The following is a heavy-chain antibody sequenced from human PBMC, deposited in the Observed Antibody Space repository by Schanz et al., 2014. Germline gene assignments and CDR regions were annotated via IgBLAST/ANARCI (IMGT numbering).Heavy chain of an antibody. D-gene: IGHD2-2*01. CDR3: ARRASCSRIGCPFDY. CDR1: GFTFSNYA. CDR2: ISSSGSYI. J-gene: IGHJ4*02. Sequence: VQLVESGGGLVKPGGSLRLSCAASGFTFSNYAMNWVRQAPGKGLEWVSSISSSGSYIHYADSVKGRFTISRDNSKNTLYLQMNSLRAEDTAVYYCARRASCSRIGCPFDYWGQGTLVTVSS. V-gene: IGHV3-23*04.